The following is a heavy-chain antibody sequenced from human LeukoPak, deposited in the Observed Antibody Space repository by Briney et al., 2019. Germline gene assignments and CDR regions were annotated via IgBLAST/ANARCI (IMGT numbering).Heavy chain of an antibody. V-gene: IGHV1-18*04. CDR1: GYTFTNYG. CDR3: ARASDDILTGYPGELDY. D-gene: IGHD3-9*01. CDR2: ISGYNGNT. Sequence: ASVTVACKVSGYTFTNYGISWVRQAPGQGLEWIGWISGYNGNTRYAQKLQGRVTMTTDTSTSTAYMDLRSLRSDDTAVYYCARASDDILTGYPGELDYWGQGTLVTVSS. J-gene: IGHJ4*02.